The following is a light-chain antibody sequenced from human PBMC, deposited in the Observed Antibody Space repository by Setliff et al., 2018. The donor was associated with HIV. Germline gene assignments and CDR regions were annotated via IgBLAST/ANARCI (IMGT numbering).Light chain of an antibody. V-gene: IGLV2-14*03. J-gene: IGLJ3*02. CDR3: SSYTSPSTWV. CDR2: DVI. CDR1: SSDVGGLNY. Sequence: QSVLTQPASVSGSPGQWITISCTGTSSDVGGLNYVSWYQQQPGKAPQLLIYDVITRPSGVSDRFSASKSGNTASLTISGLQADDEADYYCSSYTSPSTWVFGGGTKVTVL.